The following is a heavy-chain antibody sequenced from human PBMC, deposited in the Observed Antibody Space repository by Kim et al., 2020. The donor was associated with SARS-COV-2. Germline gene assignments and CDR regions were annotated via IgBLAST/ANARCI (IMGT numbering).Heavy chain of an antibody. Sequence: GGSLRLSCAASGFTFSSYAMHWVRQATGKGLEWVAVISYDGSNKYYADSVKGRFTISRDNSKNTLYLQMNSLRAEDTAVYYCARAGSGSYYYGMDVWGQG. CDR3: ARAGSGSYYYGMDV. D-gene: IGHD1-26*01. CDR2: ISYDGSNK. CDR1: GFTFSSYA. V-gene: IGHV3-30-3*01. J-gene: IGHJ6*02.